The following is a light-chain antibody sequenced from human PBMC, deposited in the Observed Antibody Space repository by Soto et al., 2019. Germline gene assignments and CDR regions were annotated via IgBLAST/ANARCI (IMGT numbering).Light chain of an antibody. CDR2: DVS. J-gene: IGLJ1*01. CDR1: SNAVGGYNY. CDR3: SSYTTSNTRQIV. V-gene: IGLV2-14*01. Sequence: QSVLTQPASVSGSPGQSITISCPGNSNAVGGYNYVSWYQQHPGKAPKFMIYDVSNRPSGVSNRFSGSKSGNTASLTISGLQAEDEADYYCSSYTTSNTRQIVFGTGSKVTVL.